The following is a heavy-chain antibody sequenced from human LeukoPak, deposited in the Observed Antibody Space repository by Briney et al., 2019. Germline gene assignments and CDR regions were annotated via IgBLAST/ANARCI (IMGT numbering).Heavy chain of an antibody. CDR1: GFTFSNAW. CDR2: IKSKTDGGTT. V-gene: IGHV3-15*01. J-gene: IGHJ6*03. D-gene: IGHD6-13*01. CDR3: TTLAAAGTNYYYYMDV. Sequence: PGGSLRLSCAASGFTFSNAWMSWVRQAPGKGLEWVGRIKSKTDGGTTDYAAPVKGRFTISRDDSKNTLYLQMNSLKTEDTAVYYCTTLAAAGTNYYYYMDVWGKGTTVTVSS.